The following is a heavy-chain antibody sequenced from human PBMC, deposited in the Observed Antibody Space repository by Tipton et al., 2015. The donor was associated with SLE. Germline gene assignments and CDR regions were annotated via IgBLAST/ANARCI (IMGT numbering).Heavy chain of an antibody. D-gene: IGHD2-2*01. CDR2: INHSGST. J-gene: IGHJ4*02. Sequence: TLSLTCAVYGGSFSGYYWSWIRQPPGKGLEWIGEINHSGSTNYNPPLKSRVTISIDTSKNQFSLKVSSVTAADTAVYYCARGRYCSSTSCSYYFDYWGQGTLATVSS. V-gene: IGHV4-34*01. CDR3: ARGRYCSSTSCSYYFDY. CDR1: GGSFSGYY.